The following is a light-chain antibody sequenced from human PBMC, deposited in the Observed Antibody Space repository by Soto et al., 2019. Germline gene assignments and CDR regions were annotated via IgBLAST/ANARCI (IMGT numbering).Light chain of an antibody. CDR3: QQSGDWPLT. V-gene: IGKV3-15*01. J-gene: IGKJ4*01. CDR1: QSVGNN. CDR2: ATS. Sequence: EIVVTQSPATLSVSPGERATLSCRASQSVGNNFAWYQQKPGQAPRPLIFATSTRATGVPARFSGSGSGTGFTLSVSSLQSVDFAVYYCQQSGDWPLTFGGGDKVEIE.